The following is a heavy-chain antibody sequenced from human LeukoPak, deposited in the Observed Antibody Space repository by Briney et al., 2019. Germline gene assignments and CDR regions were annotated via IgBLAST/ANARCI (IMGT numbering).Heavy chain of an antibody. CDR1: GFXFSSYE. J-gene: IGHJ1*01. CDR2: MSNSGTAI. V-gene: IGHV3-48*03. D-gene: IGHD5-18*01. Sequence: PGGSLRLSCAASGFXFSSYEINWVRQAPGKGLEWVSYMSNSGTAIYYADPVKGRFTISRDNAKSSLYLQMNSLRAEDTAVYYCARAGYSMDTEYFQHWGQGTLVTVSS. CDR3: ARAGYSMDTEYFQH.